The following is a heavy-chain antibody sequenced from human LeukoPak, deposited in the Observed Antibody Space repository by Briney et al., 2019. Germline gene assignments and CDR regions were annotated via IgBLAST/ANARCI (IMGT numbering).Heavy chain of an antibody. D-gene: IGHD3-3*01. J-gene: IGHJ5*02. V-gene: IGHV3-48*03. CDR1: GFTFSSYE. CDR3: ACITIFGESNWFDP. CDR2: ISSSGSTI. Sequence: GGSLRLSCAASGFTFSSYEMNWVRQAPGKGLEWVSYISSSGSTIYYADSVKGRFTISRDNAKNSLYLQMNSLRAEDTAVYYCACITIFGESNWFDPWGQGTLVTVSS.